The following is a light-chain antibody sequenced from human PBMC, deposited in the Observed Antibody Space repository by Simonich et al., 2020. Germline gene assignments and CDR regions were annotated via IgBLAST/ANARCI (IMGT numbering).Light chain of an antibody. J-gene: IGLJ3*02. V-gene: IGLV2-14*01. CDR1: SSDVGGYNY. CDR3: SSYTSSSTWV. CDR2: DVR. Sequence: QSALTQPVSVSGSPGQSITISCTGTSSDVGGYNYVSWYQQHPGKAPKLMIYDVRKRPSGVSNRFSCSKSGNTASLTISGLQAEDEADYYCSSYTSSSTWVFGGGTKLTVL.